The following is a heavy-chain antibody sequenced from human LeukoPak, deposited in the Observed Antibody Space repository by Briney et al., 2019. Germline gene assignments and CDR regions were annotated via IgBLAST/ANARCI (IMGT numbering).Heavy chain of an antibody. V-gene: IGHV3-33*01. J-gene: IGHJ6*02. D-gene: IGHD3-10*01. Sequence: GGSLRLSCAASGFTFSSYGMHWVRQAPGKGLEWVAVIWYDGSNKYYAGSVKGRFTISRDNSKNTLYLQMNSLRAEDTAVYYCAREPGAFYYGSGSYPYYYYGMDVWGQGTTVTVSS. CDR1: GFTFSSYG. CDR2: IWYDGSNK. CDR3: AREPGAFYYGSGSYPYYYYGMDV.